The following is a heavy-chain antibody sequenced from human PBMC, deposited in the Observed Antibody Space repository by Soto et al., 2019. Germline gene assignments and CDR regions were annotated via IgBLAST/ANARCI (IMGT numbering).Heavy chain of an antibody. D-gene: IGHD5-18*01. Sequence: GGSLRLSCAASGFTFSSYSINWVRQAPGKGLEWVSSISSSSSYIYYADSVKGRFTISRDNAKNSLYLQMNSLRAEDTAVYYCARDLPVDTAMVTPSFDYWGQGTLVTVSS. CDR3: ARDLPVDTAMVTPSFDY. CDR1: GFTFSSYS. CDR2: ISSSSSYI. J-gene: IGHJ4*02. V-gene: IGHV3-21*01.